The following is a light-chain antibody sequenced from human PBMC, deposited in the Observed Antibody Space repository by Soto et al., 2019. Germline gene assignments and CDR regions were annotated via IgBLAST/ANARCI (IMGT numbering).Light chain of an antibody. Sequence: IVLTQSPVTLSSSPGERATLSCRASQTFTYTYLAWYQHKPGRSPRLLVYGVSARAAGISDRFSGSGSGTDFTLTINRLEPEDSAIYYCQQYESIPFTFGQGTKLEIK. CDR3: QQYESIPFT. CDR1: QTFTYTY. J-gene: IGKJ2*01. V-gene: IGKV3-20*01. CDR2: GVS.